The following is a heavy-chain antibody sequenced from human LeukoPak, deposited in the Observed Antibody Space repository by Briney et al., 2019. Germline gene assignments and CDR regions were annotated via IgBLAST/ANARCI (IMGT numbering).Heavy chain of an antibody. CDR3: ARGGIAAAGTFDY. CDR1: GFTFSTYG. CDR2: IRFDGNNK. Sequence: EPGGSLRLSCAASGFTFSTYGMHWVRQAPGKGLEWVAFIRFDGNNKYYADSVKGRFTISRDNSKNTLYLQMTSLRAEDMAVYYCARGGIAAAGTFDYWGQGTLVTVSS. J-gene: IGHJ4*02. V-gene: IGHV3-30*02. D-gene: IGHD6-13*01.